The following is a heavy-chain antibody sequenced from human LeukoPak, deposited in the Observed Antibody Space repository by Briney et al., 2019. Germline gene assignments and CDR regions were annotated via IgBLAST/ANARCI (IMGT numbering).Heavy chain of an antibody. CDR3: ARGAYGSGWEAFDI. CDR1: GYTFTGYY. V-gene: IGHV1-2*02. Sequence: ASVKVSCKASGYTFTGYYMHWVRQAPGQGLEWMGWINPNSGGTNYEQNFQGRVTMTRDTSISTAYMELSRLRSDGTAVYYCARGAYGSGWEAFDIWGQGTMVTVSS. CDR2: INPNSGGT. D-gene: IGHD3-10*01. J-gene: IGHJ3*02.